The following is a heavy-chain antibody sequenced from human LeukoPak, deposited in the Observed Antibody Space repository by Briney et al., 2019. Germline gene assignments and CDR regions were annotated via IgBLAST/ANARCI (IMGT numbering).Heavy chain of an antibody. CDR3: MGVSNHLLRFATDC. D-gene: IGHD1-26*01. Sequence: GESLKISCQGSGDNFSNFWIGWVRQMPGKGLEWMGIINPNDSDTRYSPSFRGQVTISVDKSINTAFLQWASLKASDTAMYYCMGVSNHLLRFATDCWGQGTLVTVSS. V-gene: IGHV5-51*01. J-gene: IGHJ4*02. CDR1: GDNFSNFW. CDR2: INPNDSDT.